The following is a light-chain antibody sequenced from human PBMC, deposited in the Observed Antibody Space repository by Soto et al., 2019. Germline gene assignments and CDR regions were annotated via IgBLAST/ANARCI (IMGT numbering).Light chain of an antibody. V-gene: IGKV3-20*01. CDR2: GAF. J-gene: IGKJ4*01. CDR1: QTVSKHY. Sequence: EIVLTQSPGTLSLSPGERATLSCRASQTVSKHYLAWFQQNSGQAPRLLISGAFNRATGIPDRFSGSGTGTDFTLIISRLEPDDFTMYSSQLYASAPLTFGG. CDR3: QLYASAPLT.